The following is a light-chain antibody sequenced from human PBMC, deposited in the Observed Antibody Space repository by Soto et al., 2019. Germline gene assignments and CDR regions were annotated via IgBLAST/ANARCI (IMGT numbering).Light chain of an antibody. CDR3: CSYTTSNTRQIV. CDR2: DVS. J-gene: IGLJ1*01. V-gene: IGLV2-14*03. Sequence: QSALTQPASVSGSPGQSITISCTGTSSDVGGYNYVSWYQHHPGKAPKLMIYDVSNRPSGVSNRFPGSKSGNTASLTISGLQPEDEADYYCCSYTTSNTRQIVFGTGTKLTVL. CDR1: SSDVGGYNY.